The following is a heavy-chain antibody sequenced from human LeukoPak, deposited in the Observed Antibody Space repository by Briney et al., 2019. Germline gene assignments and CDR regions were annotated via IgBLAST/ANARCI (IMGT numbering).Heavy chain of an antibody. D-gene: IGHD3-10*01. CDR2: INHSGST. V-gene: IGHV4-34*01. CDR1: GGSFSGYY. J-gene: IGHJ5*02. Sequence: SETLSLTCAVYGGSFSGYYWSWIRQPPGKGLEWMGEINHSGSTNYNPPLKSRVTISVDTSKNQFSLKLSSVTAADTAVYYCVRGSRGVMGNWFDPGGQGTLVTVSS. CDR3: VRGSRGVMGNWFDP.